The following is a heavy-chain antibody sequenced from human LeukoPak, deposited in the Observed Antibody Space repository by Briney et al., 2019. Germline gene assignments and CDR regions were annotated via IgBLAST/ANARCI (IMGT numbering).Heavy chain of an antibody. Sequence: GGSLRLSCAASGFTFSSYGMHWARQAPGKGLEWVAVISYDGSNKYYADSVKGRFTISRDNSKNTLYLQMNSLRAEDTAVYYCAKGLAVAGTMVGDYWGQGTLVTVSS. CDR1: GFTFSSYG. CDR2: ISYDGSNK. CDR3: AKGLAVAGTMVGDY. J-gene: IGHJ4*02. V-gene: IGHV3-30*18. D-gene: IGHD6-19*01.